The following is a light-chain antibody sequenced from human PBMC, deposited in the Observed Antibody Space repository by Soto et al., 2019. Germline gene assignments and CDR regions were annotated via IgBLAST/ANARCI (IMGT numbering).Light chain of an antibody. CDR2: AAS. Sequence: QMTQSPSSLSASVGDRVTITCRASQGTGNVFAWCRHKPGKVRKLLIYAASTLPSGVPSRFSGSGSGTVFTLTISSLQPEDVATFFCQKYKSAPSLTFGGGPKVEIK. CDR3: QKYKSAPSLT. CDR1: QGTGNV. J-gene: IGKJ4*01. V-gene: IGKV1-27*01.